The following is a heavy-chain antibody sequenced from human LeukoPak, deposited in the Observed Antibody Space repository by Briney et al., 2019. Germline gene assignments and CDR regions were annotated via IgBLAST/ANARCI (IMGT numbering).Heavy chain of an antibody. CDR3: ARDRPLTGSVGATFGYYYYGMDV. CDR1: GGPISSYY. CDR2: IYYSGST. J-gene: IGHJ6*02. D-gene: IGHD1-26*01. Sequence: PSETLSLTCTVSGGPISSYYWSWIRQPSGKGLEWIGHIYYSGSTNYNPSLKSRVTISVDTSKNQFSLKLSSVTAADTAVYYCARDRPLTGSVGATFGYYYYGMDVWGQGTTVTVSS. V-gene: IGHV4-59*01.